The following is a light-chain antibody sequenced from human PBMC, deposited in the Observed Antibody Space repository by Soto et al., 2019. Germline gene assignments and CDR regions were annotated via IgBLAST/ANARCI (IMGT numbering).Light chain of an antibody. V-gene: IGLV2-8*01. CDR2: EVS. Sequence: QSALTQPPSASGSPGQSVTISCTGTSSDVGGYNYVSWYQQHPGKAPKLMIYEVSKRPSGVPDRFSGSKSGNTASLTVSGRQPDDEADYYCSSYAGMYTVYVFGTGTKLTVL. CDR3: SSYAGMYTVYV. CDR1: SSDVGGYNY. J-gene: IGLJ1*01.